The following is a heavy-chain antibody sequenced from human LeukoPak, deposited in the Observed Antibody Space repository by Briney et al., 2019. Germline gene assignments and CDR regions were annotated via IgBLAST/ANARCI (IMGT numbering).Heavy chain of an antibody. CDR2: ITGSGGNT. CDR3: AKWGDYDVLTGYYVFDY. Sequence: GGSLRLSCAASGFTFSNYAMSRVRQAPGKGLEWVSAITGSGGNTYYADSVKGRFTISRDNSKDTVFLQMNSLRAEDTAVYYCAKWGDYDVLTGYYVFDYWGQGTLVTVSS. V-gene: IGHV3-23*01. CDR1: GFTFSNYA. D-gene: IGHD3-9*01. J-gene: IGHJ4*02.